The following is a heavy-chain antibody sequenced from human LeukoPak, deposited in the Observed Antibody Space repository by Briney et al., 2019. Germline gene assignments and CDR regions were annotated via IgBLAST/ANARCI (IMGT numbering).Heavy chain of an antibody. CDR3: SKGGSSWYNWFDP. D-gene: IGHD6-13*01. CDR1: GGSISSYY. J-gene: IGHJ5*02. CDR2: IYSTGST. Sequence: KPSETLSLTCTVSGGSISSYYWRWIRQSAGKGLEWIGRIYSTGSTNYNPSLKSRVTMSIDTSKNQFSLNLSSVTAADTDIYYCSKGGSSWYNWFDPWGQGTLVTVSS. V-gene: IGHV4-4*07.